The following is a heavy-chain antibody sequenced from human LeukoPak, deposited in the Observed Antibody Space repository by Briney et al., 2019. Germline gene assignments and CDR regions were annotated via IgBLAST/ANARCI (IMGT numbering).Heavy chain of an antibody. CDR2: INAGNGNT. Sequence: ASVKVSCKASGYTFISYAMHWVRQAPGQRLEWMGWINAGNGNTKYSQEFQGRVTITRDTSASTAYMELSSLRSEDMAVYYCARALPTASGYDFHPSEGFDYWGQGTLVTVSS. CDR3: ARALPTASGYDFHPSEGFDY. J-gene: IGHJ4*02. V-gene: IGHV1-3*03. CDR1: GYTFISYA. D-gene: IGHD5-12*01.